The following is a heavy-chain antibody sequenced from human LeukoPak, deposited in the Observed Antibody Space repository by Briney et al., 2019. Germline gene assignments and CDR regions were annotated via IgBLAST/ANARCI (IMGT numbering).Heavy chain of an antibody. CDR3: ARVEIGRRQLNNWLDP. D-gene: IGHD5-18*01. CDR1: GYSISSGYY. V-gene: IGHV4-38-2*02. J-gene: IGHJ5*02. Sequence: SETLSLTCTVSGYSISSGYYWGWIRQPPGKGLEWIGSIYHSGSTYYNPSLKSRVTISVDTSKNQFSLKLSSVTAADTAVYYCARVEIGRRQLNNWLDPWGQGTLVTVSS. CDR2: IYHSGST.